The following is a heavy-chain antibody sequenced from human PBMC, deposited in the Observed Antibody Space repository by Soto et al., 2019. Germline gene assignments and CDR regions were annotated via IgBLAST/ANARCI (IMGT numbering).Heavy chain of an antibody. J-gene: IGHJ4*02. CDR1: GFTFSNYA. D-gene: IGHD6-19*01. V-gene: IGHV3-23*01. Sequence: EVQLLESGGGLVQPGGSLRLSCAASGFTFSNYAMSWVRQAPGKGLEWVSAISGNGGSTYYADSVKGRFTISRDNSKNTLYLQMNSLRAEDTAVYYCAIQSGLTVTGPDYWGQGTLVTVSS. CDR2: ISGNGGST. CDR3: AIQSGLTVTGPDY.